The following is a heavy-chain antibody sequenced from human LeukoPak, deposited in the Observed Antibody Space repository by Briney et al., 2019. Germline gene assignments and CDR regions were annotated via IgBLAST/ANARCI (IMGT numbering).Heavy chain of an antibody. CDR1: GGSISSYY. D-gene: IGHD3-22*01. V-gene: IGHV4-59*01. J-gene: IGHJ6*02. CDR2: IYYSGST. CDR3: ARHRYYYDSSGYYWRGYYYYGMDV. Sequence: SETLSLTCTVSGGSISSYYWSWIRQPPGKGLEWIGYIYYSGSTNYNPSLKSRVTISVDTSKNQFSLKLSSVTAADTAVYYCARHRYYYDSSGYYWRGYYYYGMDVWGQGTTVTVSS.